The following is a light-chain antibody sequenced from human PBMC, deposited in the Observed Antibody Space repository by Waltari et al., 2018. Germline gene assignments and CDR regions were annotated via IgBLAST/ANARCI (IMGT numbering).Light chain of an antibody. J-gene: IGLJ2*01. CDR3: QSFDTSLGVL. CDR2: GNI. CDR1: RSNMGAGYD. Sequence: QSALTPPPSVSGAPGQRVTISCTGCRSNMGAGYDLHWYQQLPGTAPKLLIYGNIYRPSGVPDRFSASKSGTSASLAIIGLQAEDEGSYYCQSFDTSLGVLFGGGTKLTVL. V-gene: IGLV1-40*01.